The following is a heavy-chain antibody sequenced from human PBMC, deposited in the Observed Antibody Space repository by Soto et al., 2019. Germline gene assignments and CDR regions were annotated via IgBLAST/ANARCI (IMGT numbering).Heavy chain of an antibody. V-gene: IGHV1-2*02. CDR2: INPNSGGT. Sequence: QVQLVQSGAEVKKSGASVKVSCKASGYTFTGYYMHWVRQAPGQGLEWMGWINPNSGGTNYAQKFQGRVTMTRDTSISTAYMELSRLRSDDTAVYYCASERGYSYGPRSGQYYFDYWGQGTLVTVSS. CDR1: GYTFTGYY. J-gene: IGHJ4*02. CDR3: ASERGYSYGPRSGQYYFDY. D-gene: IGHD5-18*01.